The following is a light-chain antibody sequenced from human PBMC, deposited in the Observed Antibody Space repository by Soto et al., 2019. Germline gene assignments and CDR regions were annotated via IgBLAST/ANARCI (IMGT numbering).Light chain of an antibody. Sequence: DIQMTQSPSSLSASVGDRVTITCRASQGISNYLAWYQQKPGKVPKLLIYAASTLQSGVPSRSSGSGSGTDFTLTISTLQPEDVATYYCQKYNSAIFTFGPGTKVDIK. CDR3: QKYNSAIFT. CDR1: QGISNY. CDR2: AAS. J-gene: IGKJ3*01. V-gene: IGKV1-27*01.